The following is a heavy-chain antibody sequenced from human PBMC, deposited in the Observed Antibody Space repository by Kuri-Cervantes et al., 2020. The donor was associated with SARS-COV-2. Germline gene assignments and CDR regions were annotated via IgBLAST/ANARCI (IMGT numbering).Heavy chain of an antibody. CDR3: ARGVGAAVAGTLITIYYYYGMDV. CDR1: GGSFSGYS. CDR2: INHSGST. D-gene: IGHD6-19*01. V-gene: IGHV4-34*01. J-gene: IGHJ6*02. Sequence: SETLSLTCAVYGGSFSGYSWSWIRQPPGKGLEWIGEINHSGSTNYNPSLKSRVTISVDTSKNQFSLKLSSVTAADTAVYYCARGVGAAVAGTLITIYYYYGMDVWCQGTTVTVSS.